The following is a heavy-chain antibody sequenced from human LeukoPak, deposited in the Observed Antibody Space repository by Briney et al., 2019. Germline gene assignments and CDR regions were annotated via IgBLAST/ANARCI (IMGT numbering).Heavy chain of an antibody. Sequence: GGSLTLSCAASGFSFSSYAMSWVRHPPGKGLEWVSVVSGSGGSTYYAVSVKGRLTIARDKSKNTLYLNMNSVTAEDTDLYYCAKEQPYYDIWSCYYPTDFDYWGQGTMVTVSS. CDR2: VSGSGGST. V-gene: IGHV3-23*01. CDR3: AKEQPYYDIWSCYYPTDFDY. CDR1: GFSFSSYA. D-gene: IGHD3-9*01. J-gene: IGHJ4*02.